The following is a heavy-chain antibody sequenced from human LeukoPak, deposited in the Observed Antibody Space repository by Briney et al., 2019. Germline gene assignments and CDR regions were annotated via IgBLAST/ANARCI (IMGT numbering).Heavy chain of an antibody. CDR2: ISGST. V-gene: IGHV3-23*01. CDR1: GFTFSSYA. CDR3: ATRTYSSGWYTFDY. Sequence: GGSLRLSCAASGFTFSSYAMSWVRQAPGKGLEWVSGISGSTYYADSVRGRFTISRDNSKNTLYLQMNSLRAEDTTVYYCATRTYSSGWYTFDYWGQGTLVTVSS. D-gene: IGHD6-19*01. J-gene: IGHJ4*02.